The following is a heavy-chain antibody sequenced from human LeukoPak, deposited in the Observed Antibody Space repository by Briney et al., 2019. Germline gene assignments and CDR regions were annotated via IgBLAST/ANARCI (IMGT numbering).Heavy chain of an antibody. CDR2: ISNSAGST. Sequence: GGSLRLSCAASGFTFSSYAMSWVRRAPGKGLEWVSVISNSAGSTFYADSVKGRFTIPRDNSKNTLYLQMNSLRAEDTAVYYCAKRASGSGTSLSYFYYWGQGTLVTVSS. CDR3: AKRASGSGTSLSYFYY. CDR1: GFTFSSYA. J-gene: IGHJ4*02. D-gene: IGHD3-10*01. V-gene: IGHV3-23*01.